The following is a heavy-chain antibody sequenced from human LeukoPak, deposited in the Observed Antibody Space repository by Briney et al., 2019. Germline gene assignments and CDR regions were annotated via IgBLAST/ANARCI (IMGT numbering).Heavy chain of an antibody. CDR3: ARGGAYYYDLNWFDP. D-gene: IGHD3-22*01. J-gene: IGHJ5*02. CDR2: MNPNSGNT. CDR1: GYTFTSYD. V-gene: IGHV1-8*01. Sequence: GASVKVSCKASGYTFTSYDINWVRQATGQGLEWMGWMNPNSGNTGYAQKFQGRVTMTRNTSISTAYMELSSLRSEDTAVYYCARGGAYYYDLNWFDPWGQGTLVTVSS.